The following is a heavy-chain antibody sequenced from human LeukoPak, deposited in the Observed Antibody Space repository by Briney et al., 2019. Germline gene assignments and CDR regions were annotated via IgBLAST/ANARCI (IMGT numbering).Heavy chain of an antibody. D-gene: IGHD5-12*01. J-gene: IGHJ4*02. CDR2: IYYSGST. V-gene: IGHV4-59*01. CDR3: ARWSEDIVATIGFDY. CDR1: GGSISSYY. Sequence: SETLSLTCTVSGGSISSYYWSWIRQPPGKGLEWIGYIYYSGSTNYNPSLKSRVTISVDTSKNQFSLKLSSVTAADTAVYYCARWSEDIVATIGFDYWGQGTLVTVSS.